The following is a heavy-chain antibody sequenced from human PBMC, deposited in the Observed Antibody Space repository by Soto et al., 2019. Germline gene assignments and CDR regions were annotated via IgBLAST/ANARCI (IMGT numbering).Heavy chain of an antibody. D-gene: IGHD5-12*01. V-gene: IGHV3-48*03. CDR1: GFTFSSHD. J-gene: IGHJ4*02. CDR3: MREEGHRGGYNFDY. CDR2: ISKSVSTI. Sequence: GESLRLSCSASGFTFSSHDFRWVRQAPGKGLEWVSYISKSVSTIYYADSVKGRFTISRDSAKNSLLLQMNSLRAEDTVLYYGMREEGHRGGYNFDYWGQGTPVTVSS.